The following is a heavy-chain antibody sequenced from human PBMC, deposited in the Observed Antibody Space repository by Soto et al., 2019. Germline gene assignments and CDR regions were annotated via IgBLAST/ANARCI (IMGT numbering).Heavy chain of an antibody. CDR3: AATIGYYYYGMDV. V-gene: IGHV1-18*04. D-gene: IGHD5-12*01. CDR2: ISAYNGNT. CDR1: GFTFTSYG. J-gene: IGHJ6*02. Sequence: EAPVKVSCKASGFTFTSYGISWGGQAPGQGLEWMGWISAYNGNTNYAQKLQGRVTMTTDTSTSTAYMELSSLRSEDTAVYYCAATIGYYYYGMDVWGQGTTVTVSS.